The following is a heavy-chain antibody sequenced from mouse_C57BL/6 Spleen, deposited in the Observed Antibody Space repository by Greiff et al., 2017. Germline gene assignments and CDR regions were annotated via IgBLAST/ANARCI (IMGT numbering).Heavy chain of an antibody. CDR1: GYTFTSYW. D-gene: IGHD1-1*01. CDR2: IDPSDSYT. Sequence: QVQLQQPGAELVMPGASVKLSCKASGYTFTSYWMHWVKQRPGQGLAWIGEIDPSDSYTNYNQKFKGKSTLTVDKSSSTAYMQLSSLTSEDSAVYYCARSRGSSPYAMDDWGQGTSVTVSS. V-gene: IGHV1-69*01. J-gene: IGHJ4*01. CDR3: ARSRGSSPYAMDD.